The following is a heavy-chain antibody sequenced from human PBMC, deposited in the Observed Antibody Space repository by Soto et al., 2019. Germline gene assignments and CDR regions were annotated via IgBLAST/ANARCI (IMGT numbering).Heavy chain of an antibody. J-gene: IGHJ3*02. CDR2: IWYDGSNK. V-gene: IGHV3-33*01. Sequence: GGSLRLSCAASGFTFSSYGMHWVRQAPGKGLEWVAVIWYDGSNKYYADSVKGRFTISRDNSKNTLYLQMNSLRAEDTAVYYCAREPPYEDLGELSIDALDIWGQGTMVTVSS. D-gene: IGHD3-16*02. CDR3: AREPPYEDLGELSIDALDI. CDR1: GFTFSSYG.